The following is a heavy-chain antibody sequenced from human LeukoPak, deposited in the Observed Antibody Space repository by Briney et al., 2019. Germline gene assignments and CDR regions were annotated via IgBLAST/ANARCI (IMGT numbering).Heavy chain of an antibody. J-gene: IGHJ4*02. D-gene: IGHD3-10*01. CDR3: AKPFYYGSGSYYGNFLH. CDR2: ISGSGDTT. V-gene: IGHV3-23*01. CDR1: RFTFSDYA. Sequence: QSGGSLRLSCAASRFTFSDYAMTWVRLAPGKGLEFVSSISGSGDTTYYADSVKGRFTISRDNSKDTLYLQMDSLTADDTATYYCAKPFYYGSGSYYGNFLHWGQGTLVTVSS.